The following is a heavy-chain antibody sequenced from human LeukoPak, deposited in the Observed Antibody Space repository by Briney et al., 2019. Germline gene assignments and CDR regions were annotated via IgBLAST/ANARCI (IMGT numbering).Heavy chain of an antibody. CDR2: ISDYNGNT. CDR1: GYTFTRYG. D-gene: IGHD3-22*01. Sequence: SSVKVSCKASGYTFTRYGISWVRQAPGQGLEWRGWISDYNGNTNYAQKLQGRVTMTTDTSTSTAYMELRSLSYDDTAVSYCARDRRWGRDYYYDSSGYYGVDYWGQGTLVTVSS. CDR3: ARDRRWGRDYYYDSSGYYGVDY. J-gene: IGHJ4*02. V-gene: IGHV1-18*01.